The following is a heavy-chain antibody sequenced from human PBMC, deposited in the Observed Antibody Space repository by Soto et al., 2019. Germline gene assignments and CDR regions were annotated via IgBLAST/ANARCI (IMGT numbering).Heavy chain of an antibody. V-gene: IGHV4-59*01. J-gene: IGHJ5*02. D-gene: IGHD3-22*01. CDR3: ARMPVDSSGYYYERWFDP. CDR1: GGSISSYY. Sequence: SETLSLTCTVSGGSISSYYWSWIRQPPGKGLEWIGYIYYSGSTNYNPSLKSRVTISVDTSKNQFSLKLSSVTAADTAVYYFARMPVDSSGYYYERWFDPWGQGTLVTVSS. CDR2: IYYSGST.